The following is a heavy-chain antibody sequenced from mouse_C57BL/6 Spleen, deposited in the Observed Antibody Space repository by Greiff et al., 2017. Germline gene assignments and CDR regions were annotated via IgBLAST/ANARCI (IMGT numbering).Heavy chain of an antibody. CDR3: ARVVLSSGGWYFDY. Sequence: QVQLKQPGTELVKPGASVKLSCKASGYTFTSYWMHWVKQRPGQGLEWIGNINPSNGGTNYNEKFKSKATLTVDKSSSTAYMQLSSLTSEDSAVYYCARVVLSSGGWYFDYWGQGTTLTVSS. J-gene: IGHJ2*01. V-gene: IGHV1-53*01. CDR2: INPSNGGT. D-gene: IGHD1-1*02. CDR1: GYTFTSYW.